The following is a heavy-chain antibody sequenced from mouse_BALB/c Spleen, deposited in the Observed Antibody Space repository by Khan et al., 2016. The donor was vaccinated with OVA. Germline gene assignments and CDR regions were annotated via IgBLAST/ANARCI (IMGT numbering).Heavy chain of an antibody. V-gene: IGHV2-2*01. Sequence: QVQLKESGPGLVQPSQSLSITCTVSGFSLTNYGVHWIRQSPGRGLEWLGLIWSVGNTDYNAAFISRLTISKDNTKSQVFFKMNSMQVEDTAIYDCARKRGVHYNMDFWGQGISVTVSS. CDR2: IWSVGNT. CDR3: ARKRGVHYNMDF. J-gene: IGHJ4*01. CDR1: GFSLTNYG.